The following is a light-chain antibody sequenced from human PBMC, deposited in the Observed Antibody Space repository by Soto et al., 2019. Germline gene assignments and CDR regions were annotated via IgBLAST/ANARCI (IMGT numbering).Light chain of an antibody. CDR3: QQYKKFSRT. Sequence: DIQMTQSPSTLSASVGDRVTISCRASQSIITWLAWYQQKPGKAPKLLIHDASSLQSGVPSRFSGSGSGTEFTLTISSLQPEDFATYYCQQYKKFSRTFGQGTKVDIK. CDR1: QSIITW. J-gene: IGKJ1*01. CDR2: DAS. V-gene: IGKV1-5*01.